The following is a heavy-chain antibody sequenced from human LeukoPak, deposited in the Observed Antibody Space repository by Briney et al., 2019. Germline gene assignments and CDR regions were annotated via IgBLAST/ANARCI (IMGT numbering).Heavy chain of an antibody. CDR3: AREGYGVFDI. CDR2: IYSAGST. CDR1: GFTVSSNY. J-gene: IGHJ3*02. D-gene: IGHD4/OR15-4a*01. V-gene: IGHV3-53*01. Sequence: GGSLRLSCAASGFTVSSNYMSWVRQAPGKGLEWVSIIYSAGSTYYADSVKGRFTISRDNSKNTLYLQMNSLRAEDTAVYYCAREGYGVFDIWGQGTMVTVSS.